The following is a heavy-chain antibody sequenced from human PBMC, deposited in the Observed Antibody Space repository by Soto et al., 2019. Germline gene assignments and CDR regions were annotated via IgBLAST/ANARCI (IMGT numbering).Heavy chain of an antibody. CDR2: IWYDGSEK. V-gene: IGHV3-33*01. D-gene: IGHD3-10*01. J-gene: IGHJ6*02. CDR3: ARLYGSGKEGVRVVDV. CDR1: GFPFSSYG. Sequence: QEQLVESGGGVVQPGTSLRLSCAASGFPFSSYGMHWVRQAPGKGLEWVTVIWYDGSEKRYADSVTGRFTISRDNSKNTVLLQMNSLIVEDTAVYYFARLYGSGKEGVRVVDVWGQGTTVIVSS.